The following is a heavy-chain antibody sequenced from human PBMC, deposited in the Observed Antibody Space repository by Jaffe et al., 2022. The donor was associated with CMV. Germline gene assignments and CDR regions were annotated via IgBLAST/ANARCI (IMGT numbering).Heavy chain of an antibody. J-gene: IGHJ4*02. CDR3: ARDRWLTCTNGVCYSFDY. CDR2: IWYDGSNK. Sequence: QVQLVESGGGVVQPGRSLRLSCAASGFTFSSYGMHWVRQAPGKGLEWVAVIWYDGSNKYYADSVKGRFTISRDNSKNTLYLQMNSLRAEDTAVYYCARDRWLTCTNGVCYSFDYWGQGTLVTVSS. D-gene: IGHD2-8*01. V-gene: IGHV3-33*08. CDR1: GFTFSSYG.